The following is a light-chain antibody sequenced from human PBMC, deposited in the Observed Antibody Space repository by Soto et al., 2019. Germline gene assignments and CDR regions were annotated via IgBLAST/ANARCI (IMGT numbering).Light chain of an antibody. CDR3: QQYLNTPYT. V-gene: IGKV4-1*01. J-gene: IGKJ2*01. CDR2: WAS. Sequence: DIVMTQSPDSLAVSLGERATINCKSSQSVLYSSNNKNYLAWYQQKPRQPPKLLIYWASTRESGVPDRFSGSGSGRDFTLPISSLQAEDVAVYYCQQYLNTPYTFGRGTKLEIK. CDR1: QSVLYSSNNKNY.